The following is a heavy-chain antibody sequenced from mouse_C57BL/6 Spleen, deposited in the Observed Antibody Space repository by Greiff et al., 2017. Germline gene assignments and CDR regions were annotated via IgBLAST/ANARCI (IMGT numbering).Heavy chain of an antibody. Sequence: QVQLQQSGAELVKPGASVKISCKASGYAFSSYWMNWVKQRPGKGLEWIGQIYPGDGDTNYNGKFKGKATLTADKSSSTAYMQLSSLTSEDSAVYFCARTTVANAMDYWGQGTSVTVSS. V-gene: IGHV1-80*01. CDR1: GYAFSSYW. CDR2: IYPGDGDT. CDR3: ARTTVANAMDY. J-gene: IGHJ4*01. D-gene: IGHD1-1*01.